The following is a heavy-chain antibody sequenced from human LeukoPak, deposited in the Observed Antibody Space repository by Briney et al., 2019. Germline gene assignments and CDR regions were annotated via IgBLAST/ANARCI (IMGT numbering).Heavy chain of an antibody. V-gene: IGHV4-39*07. CDR2: IYYSGST. J-gene: IGHJ4*02. D-gene: IGHD3-22*01. Sequence: PSETLSLTCTVSGGSISSSSYYWGWIRQPPGKGLEWIGSIYYSGSTYYNPSLKSRVTISVDTSKNQFSLKLSSVTAADTAVYYCARVPSSGYYLYFDYWGQGTLVTVSS. CDR3: ARVPSSGYYLYFDY. CDR1: GGSISSSSYY.